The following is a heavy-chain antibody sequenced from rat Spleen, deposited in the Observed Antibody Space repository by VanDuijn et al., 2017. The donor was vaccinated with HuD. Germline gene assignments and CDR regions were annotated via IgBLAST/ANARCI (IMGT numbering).Heavy chain of an antibody. J-gene: IGHJ2*01. CDR3: ARMNYYDGTYY. V-gene: IGHV5S14*01. CDR1: GFIFSTYG. Sequence: EVQLVESGGGLFQPGRSLKLSCAASGFIFSTYGMAWVRQTPTKGLEWVASLTTVSRNTYYRDSVKGRFTISSDNAKNTLFLQMDSRRSEDTATYYCARMNYYDGTYYWGQGVMVTVSS. CDR2: LTTVSRNT. D-gene: IGHD1-12*02.